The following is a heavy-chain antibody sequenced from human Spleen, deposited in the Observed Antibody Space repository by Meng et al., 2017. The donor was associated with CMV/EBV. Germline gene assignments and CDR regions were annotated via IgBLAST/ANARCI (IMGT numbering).Heavy chain of an antibody. Sequence: EVQLLESGGGVGQAGGSLRLSCAASGFTFSSYAMCWVRQAPGKGLEWVSAISGSGGSTYYADSVKGRFTISRDNSKNTLYLQMNSLRAEDTAVYYCAKDWEQQLVLLPWGHGPRVTVAS. V-gene: IGHV3-23*01. CDR3: AKDWEQQLVLLP. D-gene: IGHD6-13*01. CDR1: GFTFSSYA. CDR2: ISGSGGST. J-gene: IGHJ5*02.